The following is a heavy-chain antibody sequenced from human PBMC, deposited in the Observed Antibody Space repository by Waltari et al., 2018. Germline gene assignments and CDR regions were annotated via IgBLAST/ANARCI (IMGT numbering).Heavy chain of an antibody. J-gene: IGHJ4*02. CDR1: GFTFDSYA. CDR2: ISSNSDNI. Sequence: EVQLVESGGFLLQPGRSLRLSCAAPGFTFDSYAMHWVRQPPGKGLEWVSGISSNSDNIGYAVSVKGRFTISRDNAKNSLYLQMDSLRTEDTALYYCAKDGGSNWYSEIDSWGQGTLVTVSS. D-gene: IGHD6-13*01. V-gene: IGHV3-9*01. CDR3: AKDGGSNWYSEIDS.